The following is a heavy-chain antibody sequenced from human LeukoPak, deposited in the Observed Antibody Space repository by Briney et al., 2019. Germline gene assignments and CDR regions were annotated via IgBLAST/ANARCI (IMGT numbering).Heavy chain of an antibody. CDR1: GGSISSYY. V-gene: IGHV4-59*12. D-gene: IGHD2-15*01. CDR3: ARDSSPVDY. CDR2: IYYSGST. Sequence: SETLSLTCTVSGGSISSYYWSWIRQPPGKGLEWIGYIYYSGSTYYNPSLKSRVTISVDTSKNQFSLKLTSVTAADTAVYYCARDSSPVDYWGQGTLVTVSS. J-gene: IGHJ4*02.